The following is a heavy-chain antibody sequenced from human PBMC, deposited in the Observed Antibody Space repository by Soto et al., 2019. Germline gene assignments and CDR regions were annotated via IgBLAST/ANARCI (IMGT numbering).Heavy chain of an antibody. D-gene: IGHD3-16*01. Sequence: EVQLVESGGDLVQPGGSLRLSCAASGFTFSYYWMSWVRQAPGKGLEWVANIKQDGSEKNYVDSVKGRFSISRDNAKNSIYLQMNRPRADDTSMYYCARGGSESDYWGQGTLVTVAS. CDR2: IKQDGSEK. CDR3: ARGGSESDY. CDR1: GFTFSYYW. V-gene: IGHV3-7*01. J-gene: IGHJ4*02.